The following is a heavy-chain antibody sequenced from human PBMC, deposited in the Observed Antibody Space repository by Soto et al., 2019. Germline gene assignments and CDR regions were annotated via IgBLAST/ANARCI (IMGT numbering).Heavy chain of an antibody. V-gene: IGHV3-7*01. D-gene: IGHD1-26*01. J-gene: IGHJ6*02. CDR3: ARAIYNGTSPAHDGMEV. CDR2: MNKDGSKK. CDR1: GFTFSSYW. Sequence: PGGSLRLSCAASGFTFSSYWMTWVRQAPRKGLEWVANMNKDGSKKYYVDSVKGRFITSRDNAKNSLYLQMNSLRADDTAVYYWARAIYNGTSPAHDGMEVWGQGTTVTVSS.